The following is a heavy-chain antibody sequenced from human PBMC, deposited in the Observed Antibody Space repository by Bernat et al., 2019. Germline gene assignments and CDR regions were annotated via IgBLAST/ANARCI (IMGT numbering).Heavy chain of an antibody. J-gene: IGHJ6*03. CDR1: GGSISSYY. CDR2: IYYSGST. V-gene: IGHV4-59*01. Sequence: QVQLQESGPGLVKPSETLSLTCTVSGGSISSYYWSWIRQPPGKGLEWIGYIYYSGSTNYNPSLKSRVTISVDTSKNQFSLKLSSVTAADTAVYYYASWPYGSGSYYNNYYYYYMDVWGKGTTVTVSS. D-gene: IGHD3-10*01. CDR3: ASWPYGSGSYYNNYYYYYMDV.